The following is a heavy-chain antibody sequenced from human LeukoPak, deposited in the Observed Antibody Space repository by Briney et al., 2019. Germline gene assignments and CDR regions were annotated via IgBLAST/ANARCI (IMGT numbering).Heavy chain of an antibody. J-gene: IGHJ3*02. CDR3: ARTKGEQWLTTQGYDAFDI. CDR1: GGSISSYY. V-gene: IGHV4-59*01. CDR2: IYYSGST. D-gene: IGHD6-19*01. Sequence: PSETLSLTCTVSGGSISSYYWSWIRQPPGKGLEWIGYIYYSGSTNYNPSLKSRVTISVDTCKNQFSLKLSSVTAADTAVYYCARTKGEQWLTTQGYDAFDIWGQGTMVTVSS.